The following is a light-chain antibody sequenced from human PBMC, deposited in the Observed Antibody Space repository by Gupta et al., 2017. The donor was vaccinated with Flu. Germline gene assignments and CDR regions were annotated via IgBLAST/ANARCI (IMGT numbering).Light chain of an antibody. J-gene: IGLJ3*02. V-gene: IGLV1-47*01. Sequence: QSVLPNPPSASGAPGPRVTISCSGSSSNIGRDYVYWYQQFPGKAPKVLIYRDNQRPSGVPDRFSGSKSGTSASLAISGLRSEDEADYYCASWDDSLRVRVFGGGTKLTVL. CDR1: SSNIGRDY. CDR3: ASWDDSLRVRV. CDR2: RDN.